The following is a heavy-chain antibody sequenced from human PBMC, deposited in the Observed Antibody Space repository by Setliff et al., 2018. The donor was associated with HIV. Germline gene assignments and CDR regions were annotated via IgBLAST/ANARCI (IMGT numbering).Heavy chain of an antibody. Sequence: SETLSLTCTVSRGSISSGTYYWTWIRQPPGKGLEWIGQINHSGSTNYNPSLKSRVTISVDTSKNQFSLKLSSVTAADTAVYYCARGVRNFWSGDYWGQGTLVTVSS. CDR1: RGSISSGTYY. CDR3: ARGVRNFWSGDY. J-gene: IGHJ4*02. V-gene: IGHV4-39*07. D-gene: IGHD3-3*01. CDR2: INHSGST.